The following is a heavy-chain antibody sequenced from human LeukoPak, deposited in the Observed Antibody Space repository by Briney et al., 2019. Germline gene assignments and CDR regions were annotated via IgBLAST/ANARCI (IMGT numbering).Heavy chain of an antibody. J-gene: IGHJ4*02. CDR1: GFSLSTSGMR. CDR2: IDWDDDK. Sequence: SGPTLVNPTQTLTLTCTVSGFSLSTSGMRASWIRQPPGKALEWLARIDWDDDKFYSTSLKTRLTISNDTSKNQVVLTMTNMDPVDTATYYCARSPDDGDYFDYWGQGTLVTVSS. V-gene: IGHV2-70*04. CDR3: ARSPDDGDYFDY. D-gene: IGHD4-17*01.